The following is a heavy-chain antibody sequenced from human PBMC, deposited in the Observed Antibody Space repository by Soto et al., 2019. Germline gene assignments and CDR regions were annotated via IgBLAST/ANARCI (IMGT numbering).Heavy chain of an antibody. CDR1: GYTFTSYA. J-gene: IGHJ5*02. D-gene: IGHD1-26*01. CDR2: INAGNGNT. Sequence: ASVKVSCKASGYTFTSYAMHWVRQAPGQRLEWMGWINAGNGNTKYSQKFQGRVTITRDTSASTVYMELSSLRSEDTAVYYCARDIIRSRATPWGQGTLVTVSS. V-gene: IGHV1-3*01. CDR3: ARDIIRSRATP.